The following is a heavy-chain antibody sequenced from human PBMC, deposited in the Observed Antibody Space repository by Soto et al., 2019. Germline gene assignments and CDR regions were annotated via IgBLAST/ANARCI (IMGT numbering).Heavy chain of an antibody. CDR1: GGSTSSSSYY. Sequence: TSETLSLTCTVSGGSTSSSSYYWGWIRQPPGKGLEWIGSIYYSGSTYYNPSLKSRVTISVDTSKNQFSLKLSSVTAADTAVYYCARRGSSSWYGYWGQGTLVTVSS. CDR2: IYYSGST. V-gene: IGHV4-39*01. D-gene: IGHD6-13*01. CDR3: ARRGSSSWYGY. J-gene: IGHJ4*02.